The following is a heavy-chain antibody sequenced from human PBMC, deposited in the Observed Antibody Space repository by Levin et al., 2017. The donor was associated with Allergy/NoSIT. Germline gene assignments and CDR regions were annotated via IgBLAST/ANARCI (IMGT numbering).Heavy chain of an antibody. CDR1: GGSNISTNYY. CDR2: IYYTGSS. Sequence: LETLSLTCTVSGGSNISTNYYWGWIRQPPGKGLEWIGSIYYTGSSHYNPSLKSRVTISVDTSKDHFSLNLTSVTAADTAVYFCARSSSLEYFDPWGQGTLVTVSS. CDR3: ARSSSLEYFDP. V-gene: IGHV4-39*02. J-gene: IGHJ5*02. D-gene: IGHD3-3*01.